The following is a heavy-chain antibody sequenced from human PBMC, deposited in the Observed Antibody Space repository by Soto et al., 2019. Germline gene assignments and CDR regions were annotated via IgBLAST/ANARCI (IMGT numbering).Heavy chain of an antibody. Sequence: PSETLSLTCTVSVGSFKSGSYSWSWIRQPPGKGLEWTGYVYHTGSTSYNPSLKSRVSISMDTSKNQFSLNLESVTAADTAVYYCARHSLIVVVPAAIRARDYWGQGTLVTVSS. V-gene: IGHV4-61*01. CDR2: VYHTGST. CDR3: ARHSLIVVVPAAIRARDY. J-gene: IGHJ4*02. D-gene: IGHD2-2*02. CDR1: VGSFKSGSYS.